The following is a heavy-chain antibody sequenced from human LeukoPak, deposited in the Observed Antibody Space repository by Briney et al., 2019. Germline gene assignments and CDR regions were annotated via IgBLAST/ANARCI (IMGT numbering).Heavy chain of an antibody. CDR2: ISFDGSVT. J-gene: IGHJ1*01. Sequence: GGSLRLSCEASGFTFSSHWMHWVRQAPGKGLFWVSYISFDGSVTSYADSVKGRFTVSGDNSKNMLFLQMDSLRADDTAIYYCTRDGQFYDSGNFHSDLDSWGQGTLVTVS. CDR1: GFTFSSHW. D-gene: IGHD3-10*01. V-gene: IGHV3-74*01. CDR3: TRDGQFYDSGNFHSDLDS.